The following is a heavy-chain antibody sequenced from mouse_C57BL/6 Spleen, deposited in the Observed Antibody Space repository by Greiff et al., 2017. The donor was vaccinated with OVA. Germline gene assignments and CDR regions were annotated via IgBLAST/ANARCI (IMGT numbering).Heavy chain of an antibody. Sequence: QVQLKESGPELVKPGASVKISCKASGYAFSSSWMNWVKQRPGKGLEWIGRIYPGDGDTNYNGKFNGKATMTADKSSSTSYMQLSSLTSEDTAVYFCARCNYYGSRCDFDYWGQGTTLTVSS. CDR3: ARCNYYGSRCDFDY. J-gene: IGHJ2*01. CDR1: GYAFSSSW. V-gene: IGHV1-82*01. D-gene: IGHD1-1*01. CDR2: IYPGDGDT.